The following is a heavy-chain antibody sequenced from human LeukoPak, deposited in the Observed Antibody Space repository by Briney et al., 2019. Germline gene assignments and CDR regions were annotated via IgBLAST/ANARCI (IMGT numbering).Heavy chain of an antibody. Sequence: GGSLRLSCAASGFTFSSYWMHWVRQAPGKGLVWVSHINSDGSTTNYADSVKGRFTISRDNAKNTLYLQMNSLRAEDTAVYYCASWGASDYWDQGTLVTVSS. V-gene: IGHV3-74*01. CDR3: ASWGASDY. CDR2: INSDGSTT. J-gene: IGHJ4*02. CDR1: GFTFSSYW. D-gene: IGHD3-16*01.